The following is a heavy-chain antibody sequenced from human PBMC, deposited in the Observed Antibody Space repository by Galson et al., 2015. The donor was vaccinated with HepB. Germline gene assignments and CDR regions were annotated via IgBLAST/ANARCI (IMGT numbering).Heavy chain of an antibody. CDR1: GGSISSSSYY. CDR3: ARWWRDDAFDI. J-gene: IGHJ3*02. CDR2: IYYSGST. D-gene: IGHD2-15*01. V-gene: IGHV4-39*07. Sequence: ETLSLTCTVSGGSISSSSYYWGWIRQPPGKGLEWIGSIYYSGSTYYNPSLKSRVTISVDTSKNQFSLKLSSVTAADTAVYYCARWWRDDAFDIWGQGTMVTVSS.